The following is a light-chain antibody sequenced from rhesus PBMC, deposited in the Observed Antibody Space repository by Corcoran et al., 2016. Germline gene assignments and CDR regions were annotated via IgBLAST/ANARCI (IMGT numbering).Light chain of an antibody. Sequence: DIVMTQSPDSLAVSLGERVTITCKSSQSLLYSSNNKNYLAWYQQKPGQAPKLLNYWASTRESGVPNRFRGSGSGTVCTLTICGLQAEDVAVYYCQQYYSSPLTFGGETKVEIK. J-gene: IGKJ4*01. CDR1: QSLLYSSNNKNY. V-gene: IGKV4-1*01. CDR3: QQYYSSPLT. CDR2: WAS.